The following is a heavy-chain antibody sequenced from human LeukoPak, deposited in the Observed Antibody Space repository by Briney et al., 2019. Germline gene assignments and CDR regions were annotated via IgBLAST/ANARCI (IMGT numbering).Heavy chain of an antibody. CDR1: GGSISSYY. J-gene: IGHJ6*03. CDR2: IYTSGST. Sequence: PSETLSLACTVSGGSISSYYWSWIRQPAGKGLEWIGRIYTSGSTNHNPSLKSRVTISVDKSKNQFSLKLSSVTAADTAVYYCARGDFWSGYSPDTYYYYMDVWGKGTTVTVSS. V-gene: IGHV4-4*07. D-gene: IGHD3-3*01. CDR3: ARGDFWSGYSPDTYYYYMDV.